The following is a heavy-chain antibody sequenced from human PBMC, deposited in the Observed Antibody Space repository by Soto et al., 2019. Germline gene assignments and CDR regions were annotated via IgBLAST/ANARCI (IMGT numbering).Heavy chain of an antibody. D-gene: IGHD2-2*01. CDR1: GFTFSSFW. J-gene: IGHJ4*02. V-gene: IGHV3-74*01. CDR3: ARGGVPAAMSY. Sequence: EVQLVESGGGLVQPGGSLRLSCAASGFTFSSFWMHWVRQAPGEGLVWVSRINSDGSNTNYADSVKGRFTISRDNAKNTLYLQMNSLRAEVTAVYYCARGGVPAAMSYWGQGTLFTVSP. CDR2: INSDGSNT.